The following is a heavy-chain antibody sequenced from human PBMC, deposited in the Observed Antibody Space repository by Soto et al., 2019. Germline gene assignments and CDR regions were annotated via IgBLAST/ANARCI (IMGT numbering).Heavy chain of an antibody. CDR2: ISYDGSNK. V-gene: IGHV3-30*18. CDR1: GFTFSSYG. J-gene: IGHJ4*02. Sequence: GGSLRLSCAASGFTFSSYGMHWVRQAPGKGLEWVAVISYDGSNKYYADSVKGRFTISRDNSKNTLYLQMNSLRAEDTAVYYCAKDRITMVREYIGMLDYWGQGTLVTVSS. D-gene: IGHD3-10*01. CDR3: AKDRITMVREYIGMLDY.